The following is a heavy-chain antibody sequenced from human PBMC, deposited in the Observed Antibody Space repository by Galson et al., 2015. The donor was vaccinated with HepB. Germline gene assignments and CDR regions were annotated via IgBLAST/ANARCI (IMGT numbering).Heavy chain of an antibody. J-gene: IGHJ2*01. V-gene: IGHV3-48*02. CDR1: GFTFSSYT. Sequence: SLRLSCAASGFTFSSYTMNWVRQAPGQGLESVSYISSTGTTMYYADSEKGRFTISRGNAQNSLYLQMNSLRDEDTAVYYCARVYFGSGSSSAYWYFGLWGRGALVTVSS. CDR2: ISSTGTTM. D-gene: IGHD3-10*01. CDR3: ARVYFGSGSSSAYWYFGL.